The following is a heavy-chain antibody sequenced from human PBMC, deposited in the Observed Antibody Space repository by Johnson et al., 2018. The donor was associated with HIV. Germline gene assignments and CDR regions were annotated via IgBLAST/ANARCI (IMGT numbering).Heavy chain of an antibody. D-gene: IGHD6-6*01. V-gene: IGHV3-11*04. CDR3: ARGRIAARPI. CDR2: ISSSGSTI. J-gene: IGHJ3*02. Sequence: LEWVSYISSSGSTIYYADSVKGRFTISRDNAKNSLYLQMNSLRAEDTAVYYCARGRIAARPIWGQGTMVTVSS.